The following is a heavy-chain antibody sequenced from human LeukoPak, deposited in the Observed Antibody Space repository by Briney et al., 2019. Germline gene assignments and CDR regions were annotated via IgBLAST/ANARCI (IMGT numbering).Heavy chain of an antibody. CDR1: GGSISSGGYS. V-gene: IGHV4-30-2*01. D-gene: IGHD3-22*01. CDR2: IYHSGST. CDR3: ARVDDSSGRAIDY. J-gene: IGHJ4*02. Sequence: SQTLSLTCAVSGGSISSGGYSWSWIRQPPGKGLEWIGYIYHSGSTYYNPSPKSRVTISVDRSKNQFSLKLSSVTAADTAVYYCARVDDSSGRAIDYWGQGTLVTVSP.